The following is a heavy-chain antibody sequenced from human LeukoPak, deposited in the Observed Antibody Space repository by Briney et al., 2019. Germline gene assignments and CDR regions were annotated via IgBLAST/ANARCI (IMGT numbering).Heavy chain of an antibody. CDR1: GYTFTGYY. CDR2: INPNSGGT. V-gene: IGHV1-2*02. Sequence: ASVKVSCKASGYTFTGYYMHWVRQAPGQGLEWMGWINPNSGGTNYAQKFQGRVTMTRDTSISTAYMELSRLRSDDTAVYYCARDLSSWAATVLNWFDPWGRGTLVTVSS. D-gene: IGHD2-15*01. J-gene: IGHJ5*02. CDR3: ARDLSSWAATVLNWFDP.